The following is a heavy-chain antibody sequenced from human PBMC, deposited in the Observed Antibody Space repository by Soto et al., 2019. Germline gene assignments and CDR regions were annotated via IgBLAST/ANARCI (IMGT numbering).Heavy chain of an antibody. Sequence: QVQLVQSGAEVKKPGASVKVSCKASGYTFTSYDINWVRQATGQGLEWMGWMNPNSGNTGYAQKFQGRVNRTRNTSLSAAYMELSSLRSEDTAVYYCARAERYCSSTSCYLYYYYYYMDVWGKGTTVTVSS. J-gene: IGHJ6*03. CDR1: GYTFTSYD. CDR3: ARAERYCSSTSCYLYYYYYYMDV. CDR2: MNPNSGNT. V-gene: IGHV1-8*01. D-gene: IGHD2-2*01.